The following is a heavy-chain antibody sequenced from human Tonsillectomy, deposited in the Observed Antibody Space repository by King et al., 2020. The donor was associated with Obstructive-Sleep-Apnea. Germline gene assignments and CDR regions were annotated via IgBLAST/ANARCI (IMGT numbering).Heavy chain of an antibody. J-gene: IGHJ5*02. CDR3: VRGVGVVIQYNWFDP. CDR1: GGSISSSSHY. CDR2: IYYSGST. D-gene: IGHD3-3*01. V-gene: IGHV4-39*07. Sequence: QLQESGPGLVKPSETLSLTCNVSGGSISSSSHYWGWIRQPPGKGLEWIGSIYYSGSTYYNPSLKSRVTISVDTSKNQFSLKLSSVTAADTAVYYCVRGVGVVIQYNWFDPWGQGTLVTVSS.